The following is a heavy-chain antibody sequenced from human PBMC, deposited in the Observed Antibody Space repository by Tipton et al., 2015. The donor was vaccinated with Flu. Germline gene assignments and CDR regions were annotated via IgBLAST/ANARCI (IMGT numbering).Heavy chain of an antibody. CDR3: ARDGVGSLAAAGGYFDY. D-gene: IGHD6-13*01. Sequence: RSLRLSCAASGFTFSSYAMHWVRQAPGKGLEWVAVISYDESNKYYADSVKGRFTISRDNSKNTLYLQMNSLRGEDTAVYYCARDGVGSLAAAGGYFDYWGQGTLVTVSS. CDR2: ISYDESNK. J-gene: IGHJ4*02. CDR1: GFTFSSYA. V-gene: IGHV3-30*04.